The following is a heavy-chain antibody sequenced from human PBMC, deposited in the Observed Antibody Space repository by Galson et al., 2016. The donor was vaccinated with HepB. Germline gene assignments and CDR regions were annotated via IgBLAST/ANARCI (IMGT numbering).Heavy chain of an antibody. V-gene: IGHV3-48*02. D-gene: IGHD3-16*01. CDR2: ISKTSNTI. Sequence: SLRLSCATSGFTFNDYSVNWVRQAPGKGLEWVSYISKTSNTIYYADSVRGRFTISRDNDRNSLYLQMNNLRDEDTAVYYCVRGVWGSRKNFEYWGQGTLVTVSS. CDR1: GFTFNDYS. CDR3: VRGVWGSRKNFEY. J-gene: IGHJ4*02.